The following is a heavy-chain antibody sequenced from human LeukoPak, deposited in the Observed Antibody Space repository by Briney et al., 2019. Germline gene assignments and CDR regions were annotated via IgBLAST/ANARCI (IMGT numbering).Heavy chain of an antibody. J-gene: IGHJ6*02. Sequence: ASVKVSCKVSGYTLTELSMHWGRQAPGKGLEWMGGFDPEDGETIHAQKFQGRVTMTDDTSTDTAYMELSSLRSEDTAVYYCATPGTGALRRGYYYYGMDVWGQGTTVTVSS. CDR3: ATPGTGALRRGYYYYGMDV. D-gene: IGHD1-14*01. CDR2: FDPEDGET. V-gene: IGHV1-24*01. CDR1: GYTLTELS.